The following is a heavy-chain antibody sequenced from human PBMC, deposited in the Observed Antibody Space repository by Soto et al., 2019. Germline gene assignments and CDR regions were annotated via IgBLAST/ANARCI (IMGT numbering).Heavy chain of an antibody. Sequence: GGSLRLSCAASGFTFSSYSMNWVRQAPGKGLEWVSSISSGSSYIYYADSLKGRFTISRDNAKNSLYLQMNSLRAQDPAVYYYASVSYVDTAVEYYFGSWVQGSLV. D-gene: IGHD5-18*01. V-gene: IGHV3-21*01. CDR1: GFTFSSYS. CDR2: ISSGSSYI. CDR3: ASVSYVDTAVEYYFGS. J-gene: IGHJ4*02.